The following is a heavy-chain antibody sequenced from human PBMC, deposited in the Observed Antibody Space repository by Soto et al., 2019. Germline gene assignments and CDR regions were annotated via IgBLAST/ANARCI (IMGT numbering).Heavy chain of an antibody. CDR3: AHTEGVTYYDILSSSPTYYFDY. V-gene: IGHV2-5*02. D-gene: IGHD3-9*01. Sequence: SGPTLVNPTQTLTLTCTFSGFSLSTSGVGVGWIRQPPGKALEWLALIYWDDDKRYSPSLKSRLTITKDTSKNQVVLTMTNMDPVDTATYYCAHTEGVTYYDILSSSPTYYFDYWGQGTLVTVSS. CDR2: IYWDDDK. CDR1: GFSLSTSGVG. J-gene: IGHJ4*02.